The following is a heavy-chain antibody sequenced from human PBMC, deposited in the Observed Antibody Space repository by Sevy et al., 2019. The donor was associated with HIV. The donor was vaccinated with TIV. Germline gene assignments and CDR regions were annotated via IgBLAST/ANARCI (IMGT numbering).Heavy chain of an antibody. J-gene: IGHJ5*02. Sequence: SETLSLTCSVSGGSGGSISDYYWSWIRQPPGKGLEWIGYINYSRSTKFNPSLKSLVTISVDTSKNQFSLKLTSVTAADTAVYYCARGGTSLFAPWGQGTLVTVSS. D-gene: IGHD2-15*01. CDR2: INYSRST. CDR1: GGSGGSISDYY. V-gene: IGHV4-59*01. CDR3: ARGGTSLFAP.